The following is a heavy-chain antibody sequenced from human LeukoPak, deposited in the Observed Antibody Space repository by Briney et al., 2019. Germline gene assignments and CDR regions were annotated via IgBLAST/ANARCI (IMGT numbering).Heavy chain of an antibody. D-gene: IGHD3/OR15-3a*01. V-gene: IGHV3-74*01. CDR2: MNSDGSIT. CDR3: AKENESPDL. Sequence: GGSLRLSXAASGFTFSIYWMHWVCQAPGQGLVWVSNMNSDGSITNYADSVKGRFTISRDNAKNTLYLQMNNLGVEDTGIYYCAKENESPDLWGQGTLVTVSS. CDR1: GFTFSIYW. J-gene: IGHJ4*02.